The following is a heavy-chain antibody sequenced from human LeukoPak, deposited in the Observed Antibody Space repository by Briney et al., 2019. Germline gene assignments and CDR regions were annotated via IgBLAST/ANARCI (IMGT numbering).Heavy chain of an antibody. V-gene: IGHV3-21*03. CDR3: ASRLGSSSWYDY. CDR2: ISSSSSYM. D-gene: IGHD6-13*01. Sequence: GGSLRLSCAASGFTFSNYNMNWVRQAPGKGLEWVSSISSSSSYMFYAGSVKGRFTISRDNAKNSLYLQMNSLRAEDTAVYYCASRLGSSSWYDYWGQGTLVTVSS. J-gene: IGHJ4*02. CDR1: GFTFSNYN.